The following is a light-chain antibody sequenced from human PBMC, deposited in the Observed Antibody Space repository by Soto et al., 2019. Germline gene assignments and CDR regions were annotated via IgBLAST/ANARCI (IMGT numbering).Light chain of an antibody. CDR2: EFT. J-gene: IGLJ1*01. CDR3: ASYTSTNTLDV. CDR1: SSDVGGYNF. V-gene: IGLV2-14*01. Sequence: QSALTQPASVSGSPGQSITISCAGTSSDVGGYNFVSWYQQHPGEAPKVIIYEFTNRPSGVSGRFSGSKSGNTASLTISGLQADDEADYYCASYTSTNTLDVFGPGTKLTVL.